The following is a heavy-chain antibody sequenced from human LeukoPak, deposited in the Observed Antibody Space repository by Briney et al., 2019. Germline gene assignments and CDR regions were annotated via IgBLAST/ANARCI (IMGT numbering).Heavy chain of an antibody. CDR3: ARLRGTTVVTHDY. Sequence: SETLSLTCAVYGGSFSGYYWSWIRQPPGKGLEWIGEINHSGSTNYNPCLKSRVTISVDTSKNQFSLKLSSVTAADTAVYYCARLRGTTVVTHDYWGQGTLVTVSS. CDR2: INHSGST. D-gene: IGHD4-23*01. CDR1: GGSFSGYY. J-gene: IGHJ4*02. V-gene: IGHV4-34*01.